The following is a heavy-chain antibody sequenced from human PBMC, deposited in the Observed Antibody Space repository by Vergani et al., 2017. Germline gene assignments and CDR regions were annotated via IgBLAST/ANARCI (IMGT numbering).Heavy chain of an antibody. D-gene: IGHD2-21*01. Sequence: QVQLVQSGAEVKKPGSSVKVSCKASGGTFSSYAISWVRQAPGQGLEWMGGIIPIFGTANYAQKFQGRVTITADESTSKAYMELSSLRSEDTAVYYCARAISVVVVIGNAFDIWGQGTMVTVSS. CDR1: GGTFSSYA. CDR3: ARAISVVVVIGNAFDI. CDR2: IIPIFGTA. J-gene: IGHJ3*02. V-gene: IGHV1-69*01.